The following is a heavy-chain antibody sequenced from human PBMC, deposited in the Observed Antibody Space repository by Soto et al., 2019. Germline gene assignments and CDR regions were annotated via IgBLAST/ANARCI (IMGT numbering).Heavy chain of an antibody. V-gene: IGHV4-34*01. CDR3: ARDRSSSPYYYYCMDV. D-gene: IGHD6-6*01. J-gene: IGHJ6*02. Sequence: PSETLSLTCAVYGGSFSGYYWSWIRQPPGKGLEWIGEINHSGSTNYNPSLKSRVTTSVDTSKNQFSLKLSSVTAADTAVYYCARDRSSSPYYYYCMDVWGQGTTVTVSS. CDR2: INHSGST. CDR1: GGSFSGYY.